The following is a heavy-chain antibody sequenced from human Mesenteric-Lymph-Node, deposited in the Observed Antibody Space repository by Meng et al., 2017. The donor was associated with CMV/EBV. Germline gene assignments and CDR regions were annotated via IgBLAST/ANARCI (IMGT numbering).Heavy chain of an antibody. V-gene: IGHV1-46*01. D-gene: IGHD3-10*01. Sequence: TFSSYAFGWVRQAPGQGLEWMGIINPSGGSTSYAQKFQGRVTMTRDTSTSTVYMELSSLRSEDTAVYYCAIYDYYGSGSPLSPFDYWGQGTLVTVSS. CDR2: INPSGGST. J-gene: IGHJ4*02. CDR3: AIYDYYGSGSPLSPFDY. CDR1: TFSSYA.